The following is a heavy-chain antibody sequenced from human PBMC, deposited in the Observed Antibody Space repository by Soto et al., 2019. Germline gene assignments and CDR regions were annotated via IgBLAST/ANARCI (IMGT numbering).Heavy chain of an antibody. J-gene: IGHJ6*02. CDR2: ISAYNGNT. D-gene: IGHD2-15*01. CDR3: ARSAQGSLSRYLYYYSGMDV. CDR1: GYTFTSYG. Sequence: QVQLVQSGAEVKKPGASVKVSCKASGYTFTSYGISWVRQAPGQGLEWMGWISAYNGNTNYAQKLQGRVTMTTDTSTITAYMELRSLRSDDTAVYYCARSAQGSLSRYLYYYSGMDVWGQGTTVTVSS. V-gene: IGHV1-18*01.